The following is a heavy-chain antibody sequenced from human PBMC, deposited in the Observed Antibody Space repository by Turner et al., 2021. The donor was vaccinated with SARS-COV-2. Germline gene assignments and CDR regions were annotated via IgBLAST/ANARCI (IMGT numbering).Heavy chain of an antibody. D-gene: IGHD4-17*01. CDR3: ARDPRVPAVTNVNDAFDI. Sequence: QVQLLQSGAEAKKPGASVKSSCRTSGYTFSNYYIHWVRQAPGQGLEWMGIFNPSGGGTSYAQNFQGRLTMTSDTSTSTVYMELSSLGSEDTAVYYCARDPRVPAVTNVNDAFDIWGQGTMVTVSS. V-gene: IGHV1-46*01. CDR2: FNPSGGGT. J-gene: IGHJ3*02. CDR1: GYTFSNYY.